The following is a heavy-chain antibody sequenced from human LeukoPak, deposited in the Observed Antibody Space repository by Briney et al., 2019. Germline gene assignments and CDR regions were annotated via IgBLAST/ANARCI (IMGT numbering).Heavy chain of an antibody. J-gene: IGHJ4*02. Sequence: GGSLRLSCAASGFTFSNAWMSWVRQARGKGLEWVGRIKSKTDGGTTDYAAPVKGRFTISRDDSKNTLYLQMNSLKTEDTAVYYCTTEQGSGWYGDQDFDYWGQGTLVTVSS. CDR2: IKSKTDGGTT. CDR3: TTEQGSGWYGDQDFDY. D-gene: IGHD6-19*01. CDR1: GFTFSNAW. V-gene: IGHV3-15*01.